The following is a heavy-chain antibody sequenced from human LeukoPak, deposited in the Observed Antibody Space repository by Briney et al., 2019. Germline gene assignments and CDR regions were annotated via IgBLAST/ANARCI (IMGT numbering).Heavy chain of an antibody. D-gene: IGHD2/OR15-2a*01. CDR1: GFTFSSYG. V-gene: IGHV3-15*04. CDR3: TTLSGPLDV. CDR2: IASKTFGGTT. Sequence: PGGSLRLSCAASGFTFSSYGMHWVRQAPGKGLEWVGRIASKTFGGTTDYAEPVEGRFTISRDESKDTLYLQMNSLKTDDTAVYYCTTLSGPLDVWGQGTTVTVSS. J-gene: IGHJ6*02.